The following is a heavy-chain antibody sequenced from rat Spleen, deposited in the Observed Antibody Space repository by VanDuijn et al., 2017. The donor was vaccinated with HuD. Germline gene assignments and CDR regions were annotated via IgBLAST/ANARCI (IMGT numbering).Heavy chain of an antibody. CDR2: ISSDGGYT. CDR1: GFTFSDYY. D-gene: IGHD4-3*01. Sequence: EVQLVESGGGLVQPGRSLKLSCAASGFTFSDYYMAWVRQTPTKGLEWVSSISSDGGYTYYPDSVKGRFTISRQNAENTVYLQMNSLRSEDTATYYCAVSGFGYWGQGIMVTVSS. J-gene: IGHJ2*01. CDR3: AVSGFGY. V-gene: IGHV5-25*01.